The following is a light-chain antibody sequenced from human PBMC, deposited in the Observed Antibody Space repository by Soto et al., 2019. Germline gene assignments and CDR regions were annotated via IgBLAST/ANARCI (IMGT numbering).Light chain of an antibody. CDR2: GAS. V-gene: IGKV3-20*01. J-gene: IGKJ3*01. Sequence: PGERATLSCRASQSVSSNYLAWYQQKPGQAPRLLIYGASRRASDIPDRFSGSGSGTDFTLTINALEAEDFAVYYCQEYATAPSTFGPGTRVDIK. CDR3: QEYATAPST. CDR1: QSVSSNY.